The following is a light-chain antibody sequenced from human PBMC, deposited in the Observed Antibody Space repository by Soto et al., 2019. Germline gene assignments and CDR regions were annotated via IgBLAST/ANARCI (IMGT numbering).Light chain of an antibody. J-gene: IGKJ5*01. CDR1: QSVSSY. CDR3: QQRSNWLIT. Sequence: EIVLTQSPATLSLSPGERATLSCRASQSVSSYLAWYQQKPGQAPRLLIYDASNRATGIPARFSGSGCGTDFTLTISSLEPEDFAVYYCQQRSNWLITFGQGTRLEIK. V-gene: IGKV3-11*01. CDR2: DAS.